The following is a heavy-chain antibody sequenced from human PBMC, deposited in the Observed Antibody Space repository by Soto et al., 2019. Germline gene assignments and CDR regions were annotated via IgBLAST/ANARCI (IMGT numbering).Heavy chain of an antibody. Sequence: EGQLVESGGGLVQPGGSLRLSCAASGFIFSDQYMDWVRQAPGKGLEWVSRIRNKANSYTREYAASVKGRFTISRDDSKNSLYLQMNSLKTEDTALYYCARDLAGAPYVDLWGRGTLVTVSS. V-gene: IGHV3-72*01. J-gene: IGHJ2*01. D-gene: IGHD1-26*01. CDR3: ARDLAGAPYVDL. CDR1: GFIFSDQY. CDR2: IRNKANSYTR.